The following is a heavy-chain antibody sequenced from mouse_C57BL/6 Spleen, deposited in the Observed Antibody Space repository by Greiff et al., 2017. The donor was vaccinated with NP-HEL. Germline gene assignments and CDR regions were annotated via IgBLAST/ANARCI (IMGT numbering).Heavy chain of an antibody. V-gene: IGHV5-6*01. CDR2: ISSGGSYT. D-gene: IGHD1-1*01. J-gene: IGHJ2*01. CDR3: ARLDYYGSSSRYYFDY. Sequence: EVQGVESGGDLVKPGGSLKLSCAASGFTFSSYSMSWVRQTPDKRLEWVATISSGGSYTSYPDSVKGRFTISRDNAKNTLYLQMSSLKSEDTAMYYCARLDYYGSSSRYYFDYWGQGTTLTVSS. CDR1: GFTFSSYS.